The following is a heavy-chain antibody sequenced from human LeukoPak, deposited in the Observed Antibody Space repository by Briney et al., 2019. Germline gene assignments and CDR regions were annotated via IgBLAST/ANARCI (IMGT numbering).Heavy chain of an antibody. D-gene: IGHD5-18*01. Sequence: QPGGSLRLSCAASGFSFSDSSMSWVRQAPGRGLVRVSYISSSSNTIYYAYSVRGRFTVSRDKSKNTLYLQMSSLRAEDTAVYYCVKGGYSYAYGFDPWGQGTLVTVSS. CDR1: GFSFSDSS. V-gene: IGHV3-48*01. J-gene: IGHJ5*02. CDR2: ISSSSNTI. CDR3: VKGGYSYAYGFDP.